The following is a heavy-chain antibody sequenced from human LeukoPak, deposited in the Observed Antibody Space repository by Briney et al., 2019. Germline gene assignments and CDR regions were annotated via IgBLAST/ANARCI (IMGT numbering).Heavy chain of an antibody. CDR3: ARDLGPVVAASHNWFDP. D-gene: IGHD2-15*01. J-gene: IGHJ5*02. CDR2: ISAYNGNT. V-gene: IGHV1-18*01. CDR1: GYTFTSYG. Sequence: GASVKVSCKASGYTFTSYGISWVRQAPGQGLEWMGWISAYNGNTNYAQKLQGRVTMTRDTSTSTVYMELSSLRSEDTAVYYCARDLGPVVAASHNWFDPWGQGTLVTVSS.